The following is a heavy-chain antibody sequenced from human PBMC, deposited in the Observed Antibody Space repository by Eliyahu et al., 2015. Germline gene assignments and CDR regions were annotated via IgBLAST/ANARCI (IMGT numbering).Heavy chain of an antibody. D-gene: IGHD6-6*01. Sequence: EVQLVESGGGLVQPGRSLRLSCAASGFXFDDYGMHWVRQAPGKGLEWVSGISWNRGSIGYADSVKGRFTISRDNAKNSLYLQMNSLRAEDTALYYCAKGSIAARGPFDYWGQGTLVTVSS. J-gene: IGHJ4*02. CDR1: GFXFDDYG. CDR3: AKGSIAARGPFDY. V-gene: IGHV3-9*01. CDR2: ISWNRGSI.